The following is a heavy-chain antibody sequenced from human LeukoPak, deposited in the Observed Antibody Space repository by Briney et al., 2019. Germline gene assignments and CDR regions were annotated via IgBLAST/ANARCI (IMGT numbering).Heavy chain of an antibody. J-gene: IGHJ4*02. V-gene: IGHV4-59*01. CDR3: ARDRNRRDFDY. CDR1: GGSISSYY. CDR2: IYYSGST. Sequence: SETLSLTCTVSGGSISSYYWSWIRQPPGKGLEWIGYIYYSGSTNYNPSLKSRVTISVDTSKNQFSLKLSSVTAADTAVYYCARDRNRRDFDYWGQGTLVTVSS.